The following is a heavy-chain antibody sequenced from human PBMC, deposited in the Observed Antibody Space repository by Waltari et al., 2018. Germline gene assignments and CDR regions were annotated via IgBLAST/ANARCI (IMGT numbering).Heavy chain of an antibody. Sequence: EVQLVDSGGGLVQPGGSLRLSCAASGFTYRNCPMAWVRQAPGKGLEWVSSISSTGGTIHYAAAVKGRFTISRDDSKNTLYLQMHNLRAEDTAVYYCAKGAQYQLLYFYFDSWGQGTLVTVSS. CDR3: AKGAQYQLLYFYFDS. CDR1: GFTYRNCP. J-gene: IGHJ4*02. V-gene: IGHV3-23*04. CDR2: ISSTGGTI. D-gene: IGHD2-2*02.